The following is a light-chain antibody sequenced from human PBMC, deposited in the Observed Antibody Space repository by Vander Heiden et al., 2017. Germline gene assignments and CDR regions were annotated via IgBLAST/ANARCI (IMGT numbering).Light chain of an antibody. CDR3: GTWDSSLSGVV. CDR2: DNT. J-gene: IGLJ2*01. CDR1: NSNIGNND. V-gene: IGLV1-51*01. Sequence: QSVLTQPPSVSAAPGQKVTISGSGSNSNIGNNDVSWYQQLPGTAPKLLIYDNTKRPSGIPDRFSGSKSGTSATLGITGLQTGDEADYYCGTWDSSLSGVVFGGGTKLTVL.